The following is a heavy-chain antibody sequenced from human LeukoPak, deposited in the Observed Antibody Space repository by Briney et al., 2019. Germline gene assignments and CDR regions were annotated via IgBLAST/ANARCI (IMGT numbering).Heavy chain of an antibody. CDR1: GYTFTSYG. Sequence: ASVKVSCKASGYTFTSYGINWVRQATGQGLEWMGWMNPNSGNTGYAQKFRGRVTITRNTSISTAYMELRSLRSEDTAVYYCARGNCSSTSCYRLSEYYFDYWGQGTLVTVSS. J-gene: IGHJ4*02. V-gene: IGHV1-8*03. CDR3: ARGNCSSTSCYRLSEYYFDY. CDR2: MNPNSGNT. D-gene: IGHD2-2*02.